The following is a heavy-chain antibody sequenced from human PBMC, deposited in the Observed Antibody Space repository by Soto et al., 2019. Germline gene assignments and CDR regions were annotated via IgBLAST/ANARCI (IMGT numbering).Heavy chain of an antibody. CDR2: ISSSSSTI. D-gene: IGHD3-10*01. Sequence: EVQLVESGGGLVQRGGSLRLSCAASGLTFSSYSMNWVRQAPGKGLEWVSYISSSSSTIYYADSVKGRFPISRDNAKNSLYLQMNSLRAKDTAVYYCGFGEESRYYYYGMDVWGHGTTVTVSS. J-gene: IGHJ6*02. CDR3: GFGEESRYYYYGMDV. V-gene: IGHV3-48*01. CDR1: GLTFSSYS.